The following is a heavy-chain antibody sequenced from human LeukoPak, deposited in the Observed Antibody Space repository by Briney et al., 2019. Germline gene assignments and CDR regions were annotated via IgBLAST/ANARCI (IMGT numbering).Heavy chain of an antibody. CDR3: ASGGPQNYDILTGYHYFDY. CDR2: INHSGST. CDR1: GGSFSGYY. V-gene: IGHV4-34*01. D-gene: IGHD3-9*01. J-gene: IGHJ4*02. Sequence: PSETLSLTCAVYGGSFSGYYWSWIRQPPGKGLEWIGEINHSGSTNYNPSLKSRVTISVDTSKSQFSLKLSSVTAADTAVYYCASGGPQNYDILTGYHYFDYWGQGTLVTVSS.